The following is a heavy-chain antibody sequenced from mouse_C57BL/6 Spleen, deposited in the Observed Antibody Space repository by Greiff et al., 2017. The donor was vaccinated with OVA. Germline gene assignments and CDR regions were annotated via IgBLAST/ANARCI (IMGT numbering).Heavy chain of an antibody. CDR2: ISDGGSYT. J-gene: IGHJ3*01. CDR3: ANYYGSSHGAWFAY. V-gene: IGHV5-4*03. D-gene: IGHD1-1*01. Sequence: EVKLVESGGGLVKPGGSLKLSCAASGFTFSSYAMSWVRQTPEKRLEWVATISDGGSYTYYPDNVKGRFTISRDNATNNLYLQMSHLKSEDTAMYYGANYYGSSHGAWFAYWGQGTLVTVSA. CDR1: GFTFSSYA.